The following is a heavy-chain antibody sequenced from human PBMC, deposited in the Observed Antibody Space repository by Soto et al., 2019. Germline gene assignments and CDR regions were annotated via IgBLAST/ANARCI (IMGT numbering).Heavy chain of an antibody. D-gene: IGHD4-4*01. Sequence: QVQLVESGGGVVQPGSSLRLSCAASGFTFSNHAMYWVRQAPGKGLECVAIIWYDGSKEYYADSVKGRFSISRDNSKNTLYLQMNSLRAEDTAVYYCARGRSVTQTYHHYMDLWGKGTAVTVSS. V-gene: IGHV3-33*01. CDR1: GFTFSNHA. J-gene: IGHJ6*03. CDR3: ARGRSVTQTYHHYMDL. CDR2: IWYDGSKE.